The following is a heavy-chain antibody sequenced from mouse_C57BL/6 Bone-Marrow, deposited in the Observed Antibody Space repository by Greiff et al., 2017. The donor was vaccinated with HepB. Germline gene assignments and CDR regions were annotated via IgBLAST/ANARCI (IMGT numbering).Heavy chain of an antibody. J-gene: IGHJ3*01. CDR1: GYTFTSYD. CDR2: IYPRSGNT. CDR3: ETWFAY. Sequence: VMLVESGAELARPGASVKLSCKASGYTFTSYDISWVKQRTGQGLEWIGEIYPRSGNTYYNEKFKGKATLTADKSSSTAYMELRSLTSEDSAVYFCETWFAYWGQGTLVTVSA. V-gene: IGHV1-81*01.